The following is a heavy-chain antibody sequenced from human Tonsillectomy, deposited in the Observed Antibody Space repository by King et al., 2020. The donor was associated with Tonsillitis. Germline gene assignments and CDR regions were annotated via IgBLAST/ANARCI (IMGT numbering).Heavy chain of an antibody. V-gene: IGHV2-5*02. CDR3: AHTTAYCGDSWYFDY. CDR1: WLSLTTSEVN. Sequence: PLNESGPTLVRPTPTLTLTCTFSWLSLTTSEVNLGWILQPPVKALEWLALIYWDGDKWYSPSLKSRLTITKDTSKKQVGLTMPNVPRVATATYFCAHTTAYCGDSWYFDYWGQGTMVTVSS. D-gene: IGHD4-23*01. CDR2: IYWDGDK. J-gene: IGHJ4*02.